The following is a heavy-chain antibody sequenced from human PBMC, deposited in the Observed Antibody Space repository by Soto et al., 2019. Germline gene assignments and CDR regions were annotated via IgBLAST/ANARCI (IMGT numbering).Heavy chain of an antibody. Sequence: QVQLVESGGGVVQPGRSLRLSCVASGFGFTSYGMHWLRQAPGKGLEWVAFISYDGDTKHYADSVKGRFTISRDNSMDTVYLKINSLRSEDTALYYCARERYALAGPQYVNGMDVWGLGTKVTVS. CDR3: ARERYALAGPQYVNGMDV. CDR2: ISYDGDTK. V-gene: IGHV3-30-3*01. J-gene: IGHJ6*02. CDR1: GFGFTSYG. D-gene: IGHD3-16*01.